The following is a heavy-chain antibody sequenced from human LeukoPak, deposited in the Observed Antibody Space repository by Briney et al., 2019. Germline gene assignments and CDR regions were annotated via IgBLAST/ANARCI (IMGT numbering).Heavy chain of an antibody. CDR1: GGXITSSSCY. CDR3: ARRREDSSGYYVIDY. J-gene: IGHJ4*02. Sequence: SETLSLTCTVSGGXITSSSCYWGWIRQTPEKGLEWIGSIYYSGTTYYNPSLKSRVTISVDTSKNQFSLKLSSVTAADTAVYYCARRREDSSGYYVIDYWGQGTLVTVSS. CDR2: IYYSGTT. V-gene: IGHV4-39*01. D-gene: IGHD3-22*01.